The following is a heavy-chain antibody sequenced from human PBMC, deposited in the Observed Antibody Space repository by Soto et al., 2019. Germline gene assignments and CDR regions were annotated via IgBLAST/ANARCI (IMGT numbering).Heavy chain of an antibody. CDR2: ISSSSSTI. D-gene: IGHD5-12*01. CDR1: GFTFSSYS. CDR3: ARDRGYSGYRSYYYYYMDV. J-gene: IGHJ6*03. V-gene: IGHV3-48*01. Sequence: EVQLVESGGGLVQPGGSLRLSCAASGFTFSSYSMNWARQAPGKGLEWVSYISSSSSTIYYADSVKGRFTISRDNAKNSLYLQMNSLRAEDTAVYYCARDRGYSGYRSYYYYYMDVWGKGTTVTVSS.